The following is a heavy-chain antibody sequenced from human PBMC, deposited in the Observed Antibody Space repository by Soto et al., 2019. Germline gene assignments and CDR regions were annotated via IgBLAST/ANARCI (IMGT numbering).Heavy chain of an antibody. V-gene: IGHV4-31*02. Sequence: WTWIRQHPGKGLEWVGYISNSGNTYYNPSLQSRVTISVDTSKNQLSLRLNSVTAADTAVYYCGRGKQQLIDYWGQGTLVNVSS. CDR3: GRGKQQLIDY. J-gene: IGHJ4*02. D-gene: IGHD6-13*01. CDR2: ISNSGNT.